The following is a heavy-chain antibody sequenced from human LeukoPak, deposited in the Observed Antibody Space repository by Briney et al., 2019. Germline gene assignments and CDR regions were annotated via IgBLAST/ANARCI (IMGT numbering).Heavy chain of an antibody. CDR2: ISSSSSYI. J-gene: IGHJ4*02. CDR1: GFTFSSYS. V-gene: IGHV3-21*01. Sequence: GGSLRLSCAASGFTFSSYSMNRVRQAPGKGLEWVSSISSSSSYIYYADSVKGRFTISRDNAKNSLYLQMNSLRAEDTAVYYCARDPVTTVTTDYWGQGTLVTVSS. D-gene: IGHD4-17*01. CDR3: ARDPVTTVTTDY.